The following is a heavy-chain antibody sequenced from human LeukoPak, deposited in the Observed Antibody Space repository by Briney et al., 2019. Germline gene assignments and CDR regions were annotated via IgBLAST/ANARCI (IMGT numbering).Heavy chain of an antibody. J-gene: IGHJ6*02. D-gene: IGHD3-10*01. V-gene: IGHV3-74*01. Sequence: GGSLRLSCAASGFTFSSYAMSWVRQAPGKGLVWVSRINADGSSASYADSVKGRFTISRDNAKNTLYLQMNSLRAEDTAMYYCARDYGRSRDYGMDVWGQGTTVTVSS. CDR1: GFTFSSYA. CDR2: INADGSSA. CDR3: ARDYGRSRDYGMDV.